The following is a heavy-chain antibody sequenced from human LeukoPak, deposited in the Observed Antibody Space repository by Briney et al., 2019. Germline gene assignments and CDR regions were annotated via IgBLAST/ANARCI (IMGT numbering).Heavy chain of an antibody. CDR3: ARVGQLDFDY. CDR2: INHSGST. D-gene: IGHD6-13*01. V-gene: IGHV4-34*01. J-gene: IGHJ4*02. Sequence: SETLSLTCAVYGGSFSGYYWSWIRQPPGKGLEWLGEINHSGSTNYNPSFKSRVTISVDTSKNQFSLKLTSVAAADTAVYYCARVGQLDFDYWGPGTLVTVSS. CDR1: GGSFSGYY.